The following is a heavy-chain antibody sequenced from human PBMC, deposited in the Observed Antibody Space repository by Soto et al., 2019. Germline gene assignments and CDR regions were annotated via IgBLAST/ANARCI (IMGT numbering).Heavy chain of an antibody. CDR2: ISGSGGST. CDR1: GFTFSSYA. J-gene: IGHJ4*02. D-gene: IGHD3-10*01. V-gene: IGHV3-23*01. CDR3: AKGPSEMVRAFDY. Sequence: GGSLRLSCAASGFTFSSYAMSWVRQAPGKGLEWISAISGSGGSTYYADSVKGRFTISRDNSKNTLYLQMNSLRAEDTAVYYCAKGPSEMVRAFDYWGQGTLVTVSS.